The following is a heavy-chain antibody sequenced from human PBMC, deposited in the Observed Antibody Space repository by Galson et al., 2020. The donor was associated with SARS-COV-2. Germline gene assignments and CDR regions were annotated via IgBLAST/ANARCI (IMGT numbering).Heavy chain of an antibody. D-gene: IGHD5-12*01. CDR1: GFSLSTSGVG. CDR2: IYWDDDK. Sequence: KMSGPTLVKPTQTLTLTCTFSGFSLSTSGVGVGWIRQPPGKALEWLAIIYWDDDKRYTPSLKSRLTITKDTSKNQVVLTMTNMDPVDTATYYCAHRRGGYEVGWFDPWGQGTLVTVSS. CDR3: AHRRGGYEVGWFDP. J-gene: IGHJ5*02. V-gene: IGHV2-5*02.